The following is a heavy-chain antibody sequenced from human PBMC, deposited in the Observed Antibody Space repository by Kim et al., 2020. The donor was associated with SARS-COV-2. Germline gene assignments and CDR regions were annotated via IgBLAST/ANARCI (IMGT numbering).Heavy chain of an antibody. CDR3: AKDNSGSIDY. CDR1: GFTFGNHL. V-gene: IGHV3-9*01. Sequence: GGSLRLSCAASGFTFGNHLMHWVRQGPGRGLEWVSAINYNSAKLDYAASVKGRFTVSRDNAENSLYLQMNNLRVEDTALYYCAKDNSGSIDYWGQGTLV. CDR2: INYNSAKL. J-gene: IGHJ4*02. D-gene: IGHD3-22*01.